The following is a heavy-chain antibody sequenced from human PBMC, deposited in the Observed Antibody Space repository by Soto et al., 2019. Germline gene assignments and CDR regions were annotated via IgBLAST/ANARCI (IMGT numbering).Heavy chain of an antibody. V-gene: IGHV1-3*01. CDR2: INAGNGNT. CDR1: GYPFTSYA. CDR3: ARVYVGIEVAGVLGY. J-gene: IGHJ4*02. D-gene: IGHD6-19*01. Sequence: GSVKVCFKSYGYPFTSYAIHLVRQAPGQRLEWMGWINAGNGNTKYSQKFQGRVTITRDTSASTAYMELSSLRSEDTAVYYCARVYVGIEVAGVLGYWGQGTMVTVSS.